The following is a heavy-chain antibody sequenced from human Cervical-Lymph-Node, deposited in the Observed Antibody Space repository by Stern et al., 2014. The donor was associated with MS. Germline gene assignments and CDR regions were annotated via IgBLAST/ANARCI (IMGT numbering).Heavy chain of an antibody. CDR1: GYTFTDNY. CDR2: INPNSGVT. D-gene: IGHD5-12*01. V-gene: IGHV1-2*02. CDR3: ARGNGYDWSTFDS. Sequence: QVQLVESGAEVKKPGASVKVSCKASGYTFTDNYLHWVRQAPGHGLEWMGWINPNSGVTHYAHKFQGRVTITRDTSISTAYMELSRLKSDDTALYYCARGNGYDWSTFDSWGQGTVVTVSS. J-gene: IGHJ4*02.